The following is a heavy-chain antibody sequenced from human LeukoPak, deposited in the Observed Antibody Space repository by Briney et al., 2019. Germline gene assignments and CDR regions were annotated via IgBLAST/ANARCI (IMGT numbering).Heavy chain of an antibody. CDR3: ARIQVKWELPRPVDY. CDR2: ISYDGSNK. V-gene: IGHV3-30-3*02. J-gene: IGHJ4*02. Sequence: PGGSLRLSCAASGFTFSSYAMHWVRQAPGKGLEWVAVISYDGSNKYYADSVKGLSTISRDNSKNTLYLQMNSLRAEDTAVYYCARIQVKWELPRPVDYWGQGTLVTVSS. D-gene: IGHD1-26*01. CDR1: GFTFSSYA.